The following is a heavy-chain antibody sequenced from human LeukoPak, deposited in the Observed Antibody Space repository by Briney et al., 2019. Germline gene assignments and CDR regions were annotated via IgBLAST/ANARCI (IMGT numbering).Heavy chain of an antibody. J-gene: IGHJ3*02. CDR1: GFTFSDYY. CDR2: ISSSGSTI. V-gene: IGHV3-11*04. CDR3: ARDSGLGYSSAFDI. Sequence: GGSLRLSCAASGFTFSDYYMSWIRQAPGKGLEWVSYISSSGSTIYYADSVKGRFTISRDNAKNSLYLQMNSLRAEDTAVYYCARDSGLGYSSAFDIWGQGTMVTVSS. D-gene: IGHD5-18*01.